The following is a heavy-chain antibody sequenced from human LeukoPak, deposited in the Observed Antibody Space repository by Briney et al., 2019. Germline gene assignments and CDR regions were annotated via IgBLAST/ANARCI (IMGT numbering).Heavy chain of an antibody. D-gene: IGHD4-17*01. CDR3: ARADYGGNWAAGAFDI. J-gene: IGHJ3*02. CDR1: GGSFSGYY. V-gene: IGHV4-34*01. CDR2: INHSGST. Sequence: PSETLSLTCAVYGGSFSGYYWSWIRQPPGKGLEWIGEINHSGSTNYNPSLKSRVTISVDTSKNQFSLKLSSVTAADTAVYYCARADYGGNWAAGAFDIWGQGTMVTVSS.